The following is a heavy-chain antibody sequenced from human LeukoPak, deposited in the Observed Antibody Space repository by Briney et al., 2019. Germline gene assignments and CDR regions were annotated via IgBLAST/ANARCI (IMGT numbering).Heavy chain of an antibody. CDR2: IYYSGST. V-gene: IGHV4-39*07. D-gene: IGHD1-7*01. J-gene: IGHJ4*02. CDR1: GGSISSSSYY. CDR3: ARVRNWNYFGEHDY. Sequence: PSETLPLTCTVSGGSISSSSYYWGWIRQPPGKGLEWIGSIYYSGSTYYNPSLKSRVTISVDTSKNQFSLKLSSVTAADTAVYYCARVRNWNYFGEHDYWGQGTLVTVSS.